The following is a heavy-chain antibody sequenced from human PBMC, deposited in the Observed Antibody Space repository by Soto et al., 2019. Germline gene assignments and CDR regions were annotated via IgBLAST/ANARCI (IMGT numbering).Heavy chain of an antibody. CDR1: GFTFSHYG. CDR2: ISYDGSNK. J-gene: IGHJ4*02. V-gene: IGHV3-30*03. CDR3: AIYSGKYQGRIDY. Sequence: QVQLVESGGGVVQPGRSLRLSCAASGFTFSHYGIHWVRQAPGKGREWLAVISYDGSNKHYADSVKGRFTVSRDNSKNTLYLQMNSLRAEDTAVYFCAIYSGKYQGRIDYWGQGTLVTVSS. D-gene: IGHD1-26*01.